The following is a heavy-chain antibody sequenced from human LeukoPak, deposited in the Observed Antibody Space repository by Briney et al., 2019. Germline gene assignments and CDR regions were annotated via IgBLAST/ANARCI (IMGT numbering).Heavy chain of an antibody. CDR3: ARARFGYNRGPFDY. CDR1: GFTFSSYA. J-gene: IGHJ4*02. D-gene: IGHD5-24*01. Sequence: GSLRLSCAASGFTFSSYAMHWCRQAPGKGLEWVAFISYDGSNKHYADSVQGRFTISRDKSKNTLYLQMNSLSRDDTAVYYCARARFGYNRGPFDYWGQGILVTVSS. CDR2: ISYDGSNK. V-gene: IGHV3-30-3*01.